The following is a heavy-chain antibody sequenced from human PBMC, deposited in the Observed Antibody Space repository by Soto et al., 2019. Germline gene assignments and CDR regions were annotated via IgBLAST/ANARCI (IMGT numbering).Heavy chain of an antibody. CDR1: GDSVSSNSAA. CDR3: ATRDGTETNYAFDI. J-gene: IGHJ3*02. CDR2: TYYRSKWYN. D-gene: IGHD1-1*01. Sequence: KQSQTLSLTCAISGDSVSSNSAAWNWIRQSPSRGLEWLGRTYYRSKWYNDYAVSVKSRITINPETSKNQFSLQLNSVTPEYTAVYYCATRDGTETNYAFDIWGQGTMVTVSS. V-gene: IGHV6-1*01.